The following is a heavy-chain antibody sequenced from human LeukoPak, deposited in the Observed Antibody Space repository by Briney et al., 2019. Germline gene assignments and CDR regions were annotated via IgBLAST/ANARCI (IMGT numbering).Heavy chain of an antibody. J-gene: IGHJ4*02. CDR1: GGSFSGYY. CDR2: INHSGST. CDR3: ARYSRGVGY. V-gene: IGHV4-34*01. Sequence: SETLSLTCAVYGGSFSGYYWSWIRQPPGKGLEWIGEINHSGSTNYNPSLKSRVTISVDTSKNQFSLKLSSVAAADTAVYYCARYSRGVGYWGQGTLVTVSS. D-gene: IGHD5-18*01.